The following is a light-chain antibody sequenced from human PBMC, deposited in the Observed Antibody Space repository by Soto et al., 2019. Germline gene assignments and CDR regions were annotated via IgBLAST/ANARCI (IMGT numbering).Light chain of an antibody. V-gene: IGKV1D-12*01. CDR2: AAS. J-gene: IGKJ4*01. CDR1: HGISSW. CDR3: QQANSFPFT. Sequence: DIQMTQSPSSVSASVGDRVTITCRASHGISSWLGWYQPKPGKAPKLLIYAASSLQSGVPSRFSRSGSGTDFTLTISSLQPEDFATYYCQQANSFPFTFGGGTKVEIK.